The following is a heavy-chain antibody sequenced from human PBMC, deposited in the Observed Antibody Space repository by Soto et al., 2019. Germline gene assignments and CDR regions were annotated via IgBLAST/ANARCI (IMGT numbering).Heavy chain of an antibody. Sequence: PGGSLRLSCAASGFTFSSYWMSWVRQAPGKGLEWVANIKQDGSEKYYVDSVKGRFTISRDNAKNSLYLQMNSLRAEDTAVYYCARDREAAGYWFDPWGQGTLVTVSS. J-gene: IGHJ5*02. D-gene: IGHD6-13*01. CDR1: GFTFSSYW. V-gene: IGHV3-7*01. CDR3: ARDREAAGYWFDP. CDR2: IKQDGSEK.